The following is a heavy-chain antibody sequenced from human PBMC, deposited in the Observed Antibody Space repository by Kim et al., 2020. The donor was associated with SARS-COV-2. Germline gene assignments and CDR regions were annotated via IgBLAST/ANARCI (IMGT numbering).Heavy chain of an antibody. J-gene: IGHJ6*02. V-gene: IGHV5-51*01. CDR1: GYSFTSYW. Sequence: GESLKISCKGSGYSFTSYWIGWVRQMPGKGLEWMGIIYPGDSDTRYSPSFQGQVTISADKSISTAYLQWSSLKASDTAMYYCARTNIVATTPGPRVDYYYYYGMDVWGQGTTVTVSS. CDR2: IYPGDSDT. D-gene: IGHD5-12*01. CDR3: ARTNIVATTPGPRVDYYYYYGMDV.